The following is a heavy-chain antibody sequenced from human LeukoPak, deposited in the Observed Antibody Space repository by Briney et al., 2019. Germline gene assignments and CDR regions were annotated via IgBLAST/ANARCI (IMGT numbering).Heavy chain of an antibody. D-gene: IGHD2-8*01. Sequence: GGSLRLSCTASGFTFSSYAMHWVRQAPGKELEYVSAITSNGDSTHYARSVKGRFTISRDNSKDTVYLQMGSLRSEDMAVYYCARWPYHMLFMPTWFVACGEGTVVTVSS. J-gene: IGHJ5*02. CDR1: GFTFSSYA. CDR3: ARWPYHMLFMPTWFVA. CDR2: ITSNGDST. V-gene: IGHV3-64*01.